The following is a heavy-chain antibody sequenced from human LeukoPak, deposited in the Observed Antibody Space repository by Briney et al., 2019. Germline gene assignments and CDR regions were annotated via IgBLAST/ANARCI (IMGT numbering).Heavy chain of an antibody. CDR3: ARDLRYSGWASKHDAFDI. J-gene: IGHJ3*02. CDR2: INPNSGGT. CDR1: GYTFTGYY. D-gene: IGHD6-19*01. V-gene: IGHV1-2*02. Sequence: ASVKVSCKASGYTFTGYYVHLVRQAPGQGLEWMGWINPNSGGTNYAQKFQGRVTMTRHTSISTAYMELSRLRSDDTAVYYCARDLRYSGWASKHDAFDIWGQGTMVTVSS.